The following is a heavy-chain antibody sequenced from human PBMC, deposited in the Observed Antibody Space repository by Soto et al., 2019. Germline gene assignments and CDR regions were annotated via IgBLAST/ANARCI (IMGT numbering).Heavy chain of an antibody. Sequence: WWSLRLSCSASVFSVSSNSMSWFRQAPGKGLEWVSVIHSDVTTYYADSVKGRFIISRDNSKDTLYLQMNRLRAEDTAVYYCARELSGSWYNWFDPWGQGTLVTVSS. CDR2: IHSDVTT. V-gene: IGHV3-53*01. CDR1: VFSVSSNS. D-gene: IGHD5-12*01. J-gene: IGHJ5*02. CDR3: ARELSGSWYNWFDP.